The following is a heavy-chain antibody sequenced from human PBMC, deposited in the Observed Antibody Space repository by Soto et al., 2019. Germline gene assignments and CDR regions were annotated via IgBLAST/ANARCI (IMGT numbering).Heavy chain of an antibody. J-gene: IGHJ4*02. D-gene: IGHD3-3*01. Sequence: WGSLRLSCAASGFTFSSYAMSWVRQAPGKGLEWVSAISGSGGSTYYADSVKGRFTISRDNSKNTLYLQMNSLRAEDTAVYYCAKDSVTIFGVVIYFDYWGQGTLVTVSS. V-gene: IGHV3-23*01. CDR3: AKDSVTIFGVVIYFDY. CDR2: ISGSGGST. CDR1: GFTFSSYA.